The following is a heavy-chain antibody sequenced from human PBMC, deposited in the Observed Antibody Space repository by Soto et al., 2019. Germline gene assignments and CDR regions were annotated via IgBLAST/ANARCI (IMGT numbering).Heavy chain of an antibody. J-gene: IGHJ1*01. V-gene: IGHV3-33*03. D-gene: IGHD3-16*02. Sequence: GGSLRLSCAACGFTFSSYGMHWVRQAQGKGLEWVAVIWYDRSSIGYADSVKGRFTISRDNAKNSLYLQMNSLRAEDTALYYCAKGLNQYTFGGVIATAEYFQHWGQGTLVTVSS. CDR3: AKGLNQYTFGGVIATAEYFQH. CDR1: GFTFSSYG. CDR2: IWYDRSSI.